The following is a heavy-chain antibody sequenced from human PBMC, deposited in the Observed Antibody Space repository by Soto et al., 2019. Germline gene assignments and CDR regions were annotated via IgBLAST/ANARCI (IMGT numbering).Heavy chain of an antibody. D-gene: IGHD3-9*01. J-gene: IGHJ3*02. CDR3: ARDRGGGYFDWLLWRSEAFDI. Sequence: GGSLRLSCAASGFTFSSYGMHWVRQAPGKGLEWVAVIWYDGSNKYYADSVKGRFTISRDNSKNTLYLQMNSLRAEDTAVYYCARDRGGGYFDWLLWRSEAFDIWGQGTMVTVSS. V-gene: IGHV3-33*01. CDR2: IWYDGSNK. CDR1: GFTFSSYG.